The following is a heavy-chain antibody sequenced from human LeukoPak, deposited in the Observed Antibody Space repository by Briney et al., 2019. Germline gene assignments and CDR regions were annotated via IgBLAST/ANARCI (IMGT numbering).Heavy chain of an antibody. CDR2: ISGSGGST. V-gene: IGHV3-23*01. Sequence: GGSLRLSCAAPGFTFSSYAMSWIRQAPGKGLEWVSAISGSGGSTYYADSVKGRFTISRDNSKNTLYLQMNSLRAEDTAVYYCAKDTEDSSGYDYFDYWGQGTLVTVSS. J-gene: IGHJ4*02. CDR1: GFTFSSYA. CDR3: AKDTEDSSGYDYFDY. D-gene: IGHD3-22*01.